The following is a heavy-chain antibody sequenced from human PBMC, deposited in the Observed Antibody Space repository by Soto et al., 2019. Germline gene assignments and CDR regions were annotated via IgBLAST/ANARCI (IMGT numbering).Heavy chain of an antibody. Sequence: QVQLVESGGGVVQPGRSLRLSCAASGFTFSSYGMHWVRQAPGKGLEWVAVIWYDGSNKYYADSVKGRFTISRDNSKNTLYLQMNSLRAEDTAVYYCARVPLRSGWYSDYWGQGTLVTVSS. V-gene: IGHV3-33*01. J-gene: IGHJ4*02. CDR3: ARVPLRSGWYSDY. D-gene: IGHD6-19*01. CDR1: GFTFSSYG. CDR2: IWYDGSNK.